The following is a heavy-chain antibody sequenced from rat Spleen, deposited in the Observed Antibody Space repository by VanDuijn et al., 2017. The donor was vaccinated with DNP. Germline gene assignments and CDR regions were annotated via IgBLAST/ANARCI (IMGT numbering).Heavy chain of an antibody. CDR1: GFNFNDYW. CDR3: ARLLAGRSYYFDY. J-gene: IGHJ2*01. D-gene: IGHD2-7*01. CDR2: ISYDGGRS. Sequence: EVKLVESGGGLVQPGRSLKVSCAASGFNFNDYWMGWVRQAPGKGLEWVACISYDGGRSYYRDSVKGRFSISRDNAKNSLYLQMDSLRSEDTATYYCARLLAGRSYYFDYWGQGVMVTVSS. V-gene: IGHV5-20*01.